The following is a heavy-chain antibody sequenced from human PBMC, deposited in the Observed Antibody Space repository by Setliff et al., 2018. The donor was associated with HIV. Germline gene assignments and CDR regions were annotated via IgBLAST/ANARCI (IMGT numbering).Heavy chain of an antibody. CDR2: MSPNSDNR. D-gene: IGHD3-22*01. V-gene: IGHV1-8*01. Sequence: ASVKVSCKASGYTFTTHDNTHDINWVRQAPGQGLEWMGWMSPNSDNRGYAQKFQGRVTMTTDTSTSTAYMELRSLRSDDTAVYYCARGGFTMIVVGEDAFDIWGQGTMVTVSS. CDR1: GYTFTTHD. CDR3: ARGGFTMIVVGEDAFDI. J-gene: IGHJ3*02.